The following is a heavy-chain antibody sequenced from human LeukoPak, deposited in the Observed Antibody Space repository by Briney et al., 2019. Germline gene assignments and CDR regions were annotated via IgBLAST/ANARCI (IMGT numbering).Heavy chain of an antibody. CDR3: ARMPGIAAAGTGYYYGMDV. Sequence: GGSLRLSCAASGFTFSSYDMSWVRQAPGKGLEWVSSISSSSSYIYYADSVKGRFTISRDNAKNSLYLQMNSLRAEDTAVYYCARMPGIAAAGTGYYYGMDVWGQGTTVTVSS. CDR1: GFTFSSYD. CDR2: ISSSSSYI. V-gene: IGHV3-21*01. D-gene: IGHD6-13*01. J-gene: IGHJ6*02.